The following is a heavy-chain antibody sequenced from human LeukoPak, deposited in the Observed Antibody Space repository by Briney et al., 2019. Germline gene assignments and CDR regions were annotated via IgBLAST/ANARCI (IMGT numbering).Heavy chain of an antibody. CDR1: GGSISSYY. J-gene: IGHJ4*02. CDR3: ARGTVVTQFDY. D-gene: IGHD4-23*01. V-gene: IGHV4-59*08. CDR2: IYYSGST. Sequence: SETVSLTCTVSGGSISSYYWSWIRQPPGKGLEWIGYIYYSGSTNYNPSLKSRVTISVDTSKNQFSLKLNSVTAADTAVYYCARGTVVTQFDYWGQGTLVTVSS.